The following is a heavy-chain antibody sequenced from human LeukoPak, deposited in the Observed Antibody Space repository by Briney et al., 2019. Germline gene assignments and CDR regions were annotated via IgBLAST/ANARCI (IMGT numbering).Heavy chain of an antibody. Sequence: GGALRLSCEGSGFTFSNYWMGWVRQAPGKGLQWAAHIKTDGSEKYYVDSAKGRFTTSRDNAKNSLYLHMNSLRAEDTAAYYCATYRSLNRREFQYWGQGTLLTVSS. J-gene: IGHJ1*01. CDR3: ATYRSLNRREFQY. CDR2: IKTDGSEK. V-gene: IGHV3-7*01. D-gene: IGHD2-15*01. CDR1: GFTFSNYW.